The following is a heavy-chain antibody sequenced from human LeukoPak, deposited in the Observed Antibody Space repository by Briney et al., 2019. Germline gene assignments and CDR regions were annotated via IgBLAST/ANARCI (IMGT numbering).Heavy chain of an antibody. CDR3: ARRGVYYYDSSGRANYYFDF. Sequence: GASVKVSCKASGYTFTSYGISWVRQAPGQGLEWMGWISAYNGNTNYAQKLQGRVTMTTDTSTSTGYMELRSLRPDDTAMYYCARRGVYYYDSSGRANYYFDFWGQGTLVTVSS. CDR2: ISAYNGNT. CDR1: GYTFTSYG. J-gene: IGHJ4*02. V-gene: IGHV1-18*01. D-gene: IGHD3-22*01.